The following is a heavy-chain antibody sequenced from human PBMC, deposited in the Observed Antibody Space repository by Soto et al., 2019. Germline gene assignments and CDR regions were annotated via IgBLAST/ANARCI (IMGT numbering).Heavy chain of an antibody. J-gene: IGHJ5*02. CDR1: GASITSGTYY. Sequence: QLQLQESGPGLVRPSETLSLTCTVSGASITSGTYYWGWIRQPPGKGLEWIGSLYFTGRTYYSPSLKSRVTISVDTSKNHFSLNLTSVTAADTAVYYCARRLARGVIGWFDPWGQRTLVTVST. CDR3: ARRLARGVIGWFDP. D-gene: IGHD3-10*01. V-gene: IGHV4-39*02. CDR2: LYFTGRT.